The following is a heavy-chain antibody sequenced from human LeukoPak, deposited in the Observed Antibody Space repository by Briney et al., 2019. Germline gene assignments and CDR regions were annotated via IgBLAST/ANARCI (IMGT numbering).Heavy chain of an antibody. J-gene: IGHJ4*02. CDR1: GFTFSSYW. Sequence: GGSLRLSCAASGFTFSSYWMSWVRQAPGKGLEWVANIKQDGSEKYYVDSVKGRFTISRDNANNSLYLQMKRLRAEDTAVYYCARDWSANYYDSSGLFDYWGQGTLVTVSS. CDR2: IKQDGSEK. CDR3: ARDWSANYYDSSGLFDY. D-gene: IGHD3-22*01. V-gene: IGHV3-7*01.